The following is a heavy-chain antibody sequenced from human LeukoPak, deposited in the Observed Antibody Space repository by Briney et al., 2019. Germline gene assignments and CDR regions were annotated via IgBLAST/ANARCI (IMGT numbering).Heavy chain of an antibody. J-gene: IGHJ4*02. CDR1: GGPFSGYY. CDR3: ARGSHYNPPEGDFDY. Sequence: PSETLSLTCAVYGGPFSGYYWSWIRQPPGKGLEWIGEINHSGSTNYNPSLKSRVTISVDTSKNQFSLQLNSVTPEDTAVYYCARGSHYNPPEGDFDYWGQGTLVTVSS. CDR2: INHSGST. D-gene: IGHD3-10*01. V-gene: IGHV4-34*01.